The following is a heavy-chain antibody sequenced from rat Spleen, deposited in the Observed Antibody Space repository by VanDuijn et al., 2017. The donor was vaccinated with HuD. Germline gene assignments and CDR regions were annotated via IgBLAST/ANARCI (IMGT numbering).Heavy chain of an antibody. V-gene: IGHV5-7*01. D-gene: IGHD4-2*01. CDR2: ISYDGSST. J-gene: IGHJ2*01. Sequence: EVQLVESGGGLVQPGRSLKLSCAASGFTFSDYNMAWVRQAPKKGLEWVATISYDGSSTYYRDSVKGRFTISRDNAKSTLYLQMDSLRSEDTATYYCARRRIPFDYWGQGVMVTVSS. CDR3: ARRRIPFDY. CDR1: GFTFSDYN.